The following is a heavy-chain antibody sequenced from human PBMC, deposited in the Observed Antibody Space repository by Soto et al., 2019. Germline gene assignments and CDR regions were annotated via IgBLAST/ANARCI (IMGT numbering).Heavy chain of an antibody. CDR2: IYYSGST. CDR1: GASISSDDSY. J-gene: IGHJ4*02. Sequence: PSETLSLTCTVSGASISSDDSYWSWIRQPPGKGLEWIGYIYYSGSTYYNPSLKSRITISADTSKDQFSLNLSSVTAADTAIYYCPKKRYSNNVGVDYGGQEPLVTVSS. V-gene: IGHV4-30-4*01. CDR3: PKKRYSNNVGVDY. D-gene: IGHD2-8*01.